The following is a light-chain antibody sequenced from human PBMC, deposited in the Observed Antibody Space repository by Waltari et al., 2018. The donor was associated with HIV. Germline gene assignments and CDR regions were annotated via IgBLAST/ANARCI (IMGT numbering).Light chain of an antibody. J-gene: IGKJ1*01. CDR2: GAS. CDR3: QQYNNWPPWT. Sequence: EIVMTQSPATLSVSPGERATLSCRASQSVSSNLAWYQQNPGRAPRLLIYGASTRATGIPARFSGSGSETEFTLTINSLQSEDFAVYYCQQYNNWPPWTFGQGTKVEFK. V-gene: IGKV3-15*01. CDR1: QSVSSN.